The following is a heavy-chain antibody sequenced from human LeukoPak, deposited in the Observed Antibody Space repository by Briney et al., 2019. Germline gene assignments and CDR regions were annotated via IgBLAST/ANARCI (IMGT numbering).Heavy chain of an antibody. CDR3: ARDFAGVTARSEYFQH. V-gene: IGHV3-74*01. CDR1: GFTFSSYW. D-gene: IGHD3-16*01. Sequence: GGSLRLSCAVSGFTFSSYWMHWVRQAPGKGLVWVSRIDSDGSSTNHADSVKGRFTISRDNAKNTLYLQMNSLRAEDTAVYYCARDFAGVTARSEYFQHWGQGTLVTVAP. J-gene: IGHJ1*01. CDR2: IDSDGSST.